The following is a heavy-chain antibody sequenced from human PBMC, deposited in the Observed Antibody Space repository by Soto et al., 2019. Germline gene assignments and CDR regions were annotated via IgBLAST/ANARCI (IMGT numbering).Heavy chain of an antibody. J-gene: IGHJ4*02. CDR3: SSYANSHHF. CDR2: VYYSGST. CDR1: GGSMSSYY. D-gene: IGHD7-27*01. Sequence: QVQLQESGPGLVKPSETLSLTCNVSGGSMSSYYWSWIRQPPGKGLEWIGYVYYSGSTNYNPSLKSRVTLSVDTSKNQFSLKLSSVTAADTAVYYCSSYANSHHFWGQGTLVTVSS. V-gene: IGHV4-59*01.